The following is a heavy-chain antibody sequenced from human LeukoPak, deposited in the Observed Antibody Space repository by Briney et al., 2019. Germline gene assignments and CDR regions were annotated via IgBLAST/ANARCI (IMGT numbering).Heavy chain of an antibody. CDR1: GGSISSYY. CDR3: AREEDSSGYYSFDY. Sequence: PSETLSLTCTVSGGSISSYYWSWIRQPPGKGLEWIGYIYYSGSTNYNPSLKSRVTISVDTSKNQFSLKLSSVTAADTAVYYCAREEDSSGYYSFDYWGQGTLVTVSS. D-gene: IGHD3-22*01. CDR2: IYYSGST. V-gene: IGHV4-59*01. J-gene: IGHJ4*02.